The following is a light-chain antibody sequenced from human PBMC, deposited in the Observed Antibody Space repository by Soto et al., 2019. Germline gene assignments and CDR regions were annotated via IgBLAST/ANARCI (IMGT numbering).Light chain of an antibody. J-gene: IGKJ1*01. V-gene: IGKV3-20*01. CDR2: GAS. Sequence: DIVLTQSPGTLSLSPEERATLSCRASQSVSSYLAWYQQKPGQAPRLLIYGASSRATGIPDRFSGGGSGTDFTLTISRLEPEDFAVYYCQQYGSSSRTFGQGTKVEVK. CDR3: QQYGSSSRT. CDR1: QSVSSY.